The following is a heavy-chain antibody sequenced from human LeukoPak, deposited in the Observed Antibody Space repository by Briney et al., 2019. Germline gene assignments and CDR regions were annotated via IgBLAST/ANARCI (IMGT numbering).Heavy chain of an antibody. J-gene: IGHJ5*02. Sequence: GGSLRLSCAASGFTFSDYYMTWIRQAPGKGLEWVSYISSSSNNIHYANSVGGRFTISRDNAKNSVYLQMNSLRAEDTAIYYCARAAGWFDPWGQGTLVTVSS. CDR3: ARAAGWFDP. CDR1: GFTFSDYY. V-gene: IGHV3-11*01. CDR2: ISSSSNNI.